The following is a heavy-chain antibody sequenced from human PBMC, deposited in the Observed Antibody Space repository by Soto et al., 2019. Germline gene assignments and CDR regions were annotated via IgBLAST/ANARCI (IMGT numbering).Heavy chain of an antibody. V-gene: IGHV3-23*01. CDR3: GKSKWLRFFEGIADY. D-gene: IGHD5-12*01. Sequence: GGSLRLSCAASGFAFSTYAMNLVRQAPGKGLEWVSAISDSGASTYYADSVKGRFTISRDNSKNTLYLQMNSLRDGDTAVYYCGKSKWLRFFEGIADYWGRGTLVTVSS. J-gene: IGHJ4*02. CDR2: ISDSGAST. CDR1: GFAFSTYA.